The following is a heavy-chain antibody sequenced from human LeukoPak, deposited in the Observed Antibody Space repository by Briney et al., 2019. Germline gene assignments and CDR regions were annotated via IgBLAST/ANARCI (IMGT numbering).Heavy chain of an antibody. CDR3: AKSNGYGLVDI. J-gene: IGHJ3*02. V-gene: IGHV4-59*02. D-gene: IGHD3-10*01. CDR2: IFYSGST. Sequence: PGGSLRLSCVASGFIVSSNYMSWVRQPPGKGLEWIGNIFYSGSTYYSPSLKSRVTISLDTSRNQFSLKLNSVTAADTAVYYCAKSNGYGLVDIWGQGTMVTVSS. CDR1: GFIVSSNY.